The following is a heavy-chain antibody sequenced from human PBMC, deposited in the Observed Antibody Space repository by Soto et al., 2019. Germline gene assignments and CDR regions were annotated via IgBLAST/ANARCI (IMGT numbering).Heavy chain of an antibody. J-gene: IGHJ6*01. CDR3: ARYFDPLDV. D-gene: IGHD3-9*01. Sequence: VQLVQSGAEVKKPGASVKLSCKASGYTFTFYAINWVRQAPGRGLEWMGWMRPSTGNTGYAKRFQGRRTMTSDTSISTAYMDVTRLRPDYTAVYYCARYFDPLDVGGQGPKFTISA. CDR2: MRPSTGNT. V-gene: IGHV1-8*01. CDR1: GYTFTFYA.